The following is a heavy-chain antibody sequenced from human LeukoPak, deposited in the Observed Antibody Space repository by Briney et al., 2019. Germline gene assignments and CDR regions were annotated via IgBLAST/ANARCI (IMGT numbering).Heavy chain of an antibody. CDR1: GFTFSSYN. V-gene: IGHV3-48*01. J-gene: IGHJ4*02. Sequence: GGSLRLSCAASGFTFSSYNMNWVRQAPGKGLEWVSYISSSTTLIYYADSVKGRFTISRDNVKNSLYLQMIGLRAEDTAVYYCARGRYGDYHWGQGILVTVSS. D-gene: IGHD4-17*01. CDR2: ISSSTTLI. CDR3: ARGRYGDYH.